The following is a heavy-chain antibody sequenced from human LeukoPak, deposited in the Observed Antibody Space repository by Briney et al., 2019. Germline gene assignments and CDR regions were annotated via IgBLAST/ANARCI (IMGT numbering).Heavy chain of an antibody. Sequence: SETLSLTCTVSGYSISSGYYWSWIRQPPGKGLEWIGEINHSGSTNYNPSLKSRVTISVDTSKNQFSLKLSSVTAADTAVYYCARLSVATIKGFDYWGQGTLVTVSS. D-gene: IGHD5-12*01. CDR1: GYSISSGYY. V-gene: IGHV4-38-2*02. J-gene: IGHJ4*02. CDR3: ARLSVATIKGFDY. CDR2: INHSGST.